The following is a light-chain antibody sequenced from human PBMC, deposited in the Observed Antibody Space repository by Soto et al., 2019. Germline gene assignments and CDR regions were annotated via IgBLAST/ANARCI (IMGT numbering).Light chain of an antibody. V-gene: IGKV3-20*01. CDR2: GAS. Sequence: EIVLTQSPGTLSLSPGERATLSCRASQSISSSNLAWYQQKPGQAPRLLLYGASNRAAGIPDRFSGSGSGTDFTLTISRMEPEDSVVYYCQQYGRSPDWDRWTFGQGTKVDIK. CDR3: QQYGRSPDWDRWT. J-gene: IGKJ1*01. CDR1: QSISSSN.